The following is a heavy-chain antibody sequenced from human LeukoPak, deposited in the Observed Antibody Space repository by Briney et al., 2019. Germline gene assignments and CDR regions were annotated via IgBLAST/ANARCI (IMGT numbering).Heavy chain of an antibody. Sequence: GESLKISCKGSGYSFTSYWIGWVRQMPGKGLEWMGIIYPGDSDTRYSPSFQGQVTISADKSISTAYLQWSSLKASDTAMYYCARLWGTVTTYYYYGMDVWGQGTTVTVSS. CDR2: IYPGDSDT. CDR1: GYSFTSYW. J-gene: IGHJ6*02. V-gene: IGHV5-51*01. CDR3: ARLWGTVTTYYYYGMDV. D-gene: IGHD4-17*01.